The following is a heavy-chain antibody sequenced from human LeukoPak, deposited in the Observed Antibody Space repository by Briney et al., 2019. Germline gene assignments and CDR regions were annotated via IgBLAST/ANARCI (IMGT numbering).Heavy chain of an antibody. CDR2: IYRGGSK. V-gene: IGHV3-53*01. Sequence: AGSLTLSCAASGFTVSSNYMSWVRHAPGKGLEWVSVIYRGGSKYYAEYVKGLFTISRDNYKNPLYLQMDRLKAEDTAVYYCASGESQWELRYWGQGTLVTVSS. J-gene: IGHJ4*02. D-gene: IGHD1-26*01. CDR3: ASGESQWELRY. CDR1: GFTVSSNY.